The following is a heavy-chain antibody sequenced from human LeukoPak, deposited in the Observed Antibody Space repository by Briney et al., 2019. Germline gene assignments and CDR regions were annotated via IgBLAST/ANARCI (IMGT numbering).Heavy chain of an antibody. CDR2: IRGSGDST. D-gene: IGHD4-17*01. V-gene: IGHV3-23*01. CDR3: AKDSHGDPTLLTDY. Sequence: PGRSLRLSCAASGFTFSSYAMSWVRQPPGKGLEWVSAIRGSGDSTYYADSVKGRFTISRDNSKNTLYLQINSLRAEDTAVYCCAKDSHGDPTLLTDYWGQGTLVTVSS. J-gene: IGHJ4*02. CDR1: GFTFSSYA.